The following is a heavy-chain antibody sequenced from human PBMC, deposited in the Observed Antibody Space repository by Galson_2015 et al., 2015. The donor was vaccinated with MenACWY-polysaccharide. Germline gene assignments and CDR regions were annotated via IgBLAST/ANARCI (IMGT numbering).Heavy chain of an antibody. CDR1: GFTFSSYG. Sequence: SLRLSCAASGFTFSSYGMSWVRQAPGKGLEWVSGISGRGGSTYYADSVKGRFTISSDNAKNTLYLQMNSLRVDDTAVYYCAKERTTVDIWGQGTMVTVSS. CDR3: AKERTTVDI. J-gene: IGHJ3*02. CDR2: ISGRGGST. V-gene: IGHV3-23*01. D-gene: IGHD4-17*01.